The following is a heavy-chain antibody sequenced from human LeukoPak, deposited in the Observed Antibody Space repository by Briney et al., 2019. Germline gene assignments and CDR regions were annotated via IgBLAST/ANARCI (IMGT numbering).Heavy chain of an antibody. CDR1: GFTFSSYG. CDR2: IWYDGSNK. CDR3: ARTKDYNWFDP. J-gene: IGHJ5*02. V-gene: IGHV3-33*01. Sequence: PGGSLRLSCAASGFTFSSYGVHWVRQAPGKGLGWVAVIWYDGSNKYYADSVKGRFTISRDNSKNTLYLQMNSLRAEDTAVYYCARTKDYNWFDPWGQGTLVTVSS.